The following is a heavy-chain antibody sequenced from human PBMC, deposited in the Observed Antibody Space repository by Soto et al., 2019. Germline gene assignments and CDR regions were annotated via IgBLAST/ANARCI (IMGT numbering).Heavy chain of an antibody. J-gene: IGHJ1*01. V-gene: IGHV3-48*03. CDR2: ISSSGSTI. CDR1: GFAFSLCE. Sequence: VRLSCGALGFAFSLCEMNLVSHSPAQGPSRFSYISSSGSTIYYADAVKGRLTISRDNPKNSRYLQMNSLRAEGTACDYCAGSLTRGYSQGEFDWHQGSMLPVS. D-gene: IGHD6-13*01. CDR3: AGSLTRGYSQGEFD.